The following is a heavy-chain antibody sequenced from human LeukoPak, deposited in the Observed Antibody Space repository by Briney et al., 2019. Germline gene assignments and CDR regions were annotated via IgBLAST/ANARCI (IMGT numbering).Heavy chain of an antibody. CDR1: GFTFSSYS. D-gene: IGHD3-22*01. CDR2: IYSGGST. CDR3: ARRSYYDSSGYYYGVLDY. J-gene: IGHJ4*02. V-gene: IGHV3-66*01. Sequence: GGSLRLSCAASGFTFSSYSMNWVRQAPGKGLEWVSVIYSGGSTYYADSVKGRFTISRDNSKDTLYLQMNSLRAEDTAVYYCARRSYYDSSGYYYGVLDYWGQGTLVTVSS.